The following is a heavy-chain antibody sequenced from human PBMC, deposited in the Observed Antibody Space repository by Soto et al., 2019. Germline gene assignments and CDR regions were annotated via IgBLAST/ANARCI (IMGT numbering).Heavy chain of an antibody. CDR1: GFIFSNYA. CDR3: GKDAPPYSTGWEVEY. CDR2: INISGDRT. J-gene: IGHJ4*02. V-gene: IGHV3-23*01. D-gene: IGHD6-19*01. Sequence: GGSLRLSCAASGFIFSNYAMTWVRRAPGKGLEWVSVINISGDRTYHADSVKGRFTISRDNSKNTVYLQMNSLRVEDTAVYYCGKDAPPYSTGWEVEYWGQGTQVTVSS.